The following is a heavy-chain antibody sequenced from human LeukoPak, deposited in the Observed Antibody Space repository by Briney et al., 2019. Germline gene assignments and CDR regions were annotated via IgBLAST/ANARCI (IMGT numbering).Heavy chain of an antibody. Sequence: GGSLRLSCAASGFTFDDYAMHWVRQAPGKGLEWVSGISWNSGSIGYADSVKGRFTISRDNAKNSLYLQMESLRAEDTAVYYCTKDTGSPADAITMEDNAFDIWGQGTMVTVSS. CDR2: ISWNSGSI. V-gene: IGHV3-9*01. CDR3: TKDTGSPADAITMEDNAFDI. D-gene: IGHD3-3*01. J-gene: IGHJ3*02. CDR1: GFTFDDYA.